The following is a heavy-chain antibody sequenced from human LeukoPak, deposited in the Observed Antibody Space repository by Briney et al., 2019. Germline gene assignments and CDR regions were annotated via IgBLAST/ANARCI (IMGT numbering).Heavy chain of an antibody. V-gene: IGHV3-74*01. CDR2: INSDGSST. D-gene: IGHD6-13*01. CDR3: ASAAAYYFDY. CDR1: GFTFSSYW. J-gene: IGHJ4*02. Sequence: GGSLRLSCAASGFTFSSYWMHWVRQAPGKGLVWVSRINSDGSSTSYADSVKGRFTISRDNAKNTLYLQMNSLRAEDTAVYYCASAAAYYFDYWAQGTLVTVPS.